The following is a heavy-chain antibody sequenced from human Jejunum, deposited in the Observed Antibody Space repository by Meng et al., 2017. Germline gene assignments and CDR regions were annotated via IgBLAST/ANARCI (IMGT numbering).Heavy chain of an antibody. D-gene: IGHD6-6*01. V-gene: IGHV7-4-1*02. CDR1: GYPFISYP. CDR2: INTSTGKP. CDR3: AREKWQHGSSFDV. Sequence: QVQLVQTGSEVKKPGASVKVSGMASGYPFISYPITWVRHAPGQGPEWMGWINTSTGKPTYAQGFTGRFAFSLDISVNTAYLEISSLKGDDTAMYYCAREKWQHGSSFDVWGQGTLVTVSS. J-gene: IGHJ4*02.